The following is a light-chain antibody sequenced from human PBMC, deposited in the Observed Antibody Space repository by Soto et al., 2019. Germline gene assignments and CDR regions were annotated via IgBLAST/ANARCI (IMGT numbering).Light chain of an antibody. Sequence: QSALTQPPSASGSPGQSVTISCTGTSSDVGGYNYVSWYQQHPDKAPKLMIYEVTKRPSGVPDRFSGSKSGNTASLTVSGLQTEDEADYYCSSYTSSSNWVFGGGTKLTVL. CDR1: SSDVGGYNY. CDR3: SSYTSSSNWV. J-gene: IGLJ3*02. CDR2: EVT. V-gene: IGLV2-8*01.